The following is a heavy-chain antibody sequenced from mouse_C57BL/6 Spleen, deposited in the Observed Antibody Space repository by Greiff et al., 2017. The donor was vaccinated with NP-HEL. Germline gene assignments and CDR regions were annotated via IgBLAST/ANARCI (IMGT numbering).Heavy chain of an antibody. CDR2: ISSGSSTI. D-gene: IGHD1-1*01. Sequence: EVQLVESGGGLVKPGGSLKLSCAASGFTFSDYGMHWVRQAPEKGLEWVAYISSGSSTIYYADTVKGRFTIARDNAKNTLFLQMTILRSEDTAMYYCARDGSSYLYYAMDYWGQGTSVTVSS. V-gene: IGHV5-17*01. CDR3: ARDGSSYLYYAMDY. J-gene: IGHJ4*01. CDR1: GFTFSDYG.